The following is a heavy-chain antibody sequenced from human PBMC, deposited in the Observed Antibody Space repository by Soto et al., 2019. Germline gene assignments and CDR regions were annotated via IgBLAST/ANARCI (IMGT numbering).Heavy chain of an antibody. CDR2: ISSNGGST. CDR3: ARDSQPQWLVAAHWFDP. J-gene: IGHJ5*02. CDR1: GFTFSSYA. D-gene: IGHD6-19*01. V-gene: IGHV3-64*01. Sequence: PGGSLRLSCAASGFTFSSYAMHWVRQAPGKGLEYVSAISSNGGSTYYANSVKGRFTISRDNSKNTLYLQMGSLRAEDMAVYYCARDSQPQWLVAAHWFDPWGQGTLVTVSS.